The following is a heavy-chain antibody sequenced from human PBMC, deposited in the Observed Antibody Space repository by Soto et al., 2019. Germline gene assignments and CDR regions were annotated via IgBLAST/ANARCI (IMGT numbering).Heavy chain of an antibody. CDR1: GGSMRTDDYS. CDR3: ARDSTRDTSIFGGWLDT. Sequence: QLQLQESGSGLVKPSQTLSLTCTVSGGSMRTDDYSWSWIRQAPGKGLEWIAYIYHTGATHRNPSLERRVTISIDTSKSQFFLQLQSSTSAATAVYYCARDSTRDTSIFGGWLDTWGVGRLVSV. J-gene: IGHJ5*02. V-gene: IGHV4-30-2*01. D-gene: IGHD3-10*02. CDR2: IYHTGAT.